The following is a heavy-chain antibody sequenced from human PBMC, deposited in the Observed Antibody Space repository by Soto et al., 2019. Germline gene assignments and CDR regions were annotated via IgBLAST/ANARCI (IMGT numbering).Heavy chain of an antibody. CDR3: ARDLHGTYYYDS. D-gene: IGHD1-1*01. CDR1: GDSVSSTSSI. CDR2: TYYRSKWHT. J-gene: IGHJ4*02. V-gene: IGHV6-1*01. Sequence: SQTISLTCDISGDSVSSTSSIWNWIRQSPSRGLEWLGRTYYRSKWHTDYAVSVRGRITINPDTPKNQFFLQLSSVTPDDTAVYFCARDLHGTYYYDSWGQGTLVTVSS.